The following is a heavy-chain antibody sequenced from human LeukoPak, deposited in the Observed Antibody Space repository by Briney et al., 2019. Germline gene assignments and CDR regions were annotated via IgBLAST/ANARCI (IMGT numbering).Heavy chain of an antibody. CDR1: GFTFSSYA. J-gene: IGHJ4*02. CDR2: ISGSGGST. Sequence: PGGSLRLSCAASGFTFSSYALSWVRQAPGKGLEGVSAISGSGGSTYYADSVKGRFTISRDNSKNTLYLQMSSLRVEDTAVYYCVRVEAAATATKPDYWGQGTLVTVSS. CDR3: VRVEAAATATKPDY. V-gene: IGHV3-23*01. D-gene: IGHD6-13*01.